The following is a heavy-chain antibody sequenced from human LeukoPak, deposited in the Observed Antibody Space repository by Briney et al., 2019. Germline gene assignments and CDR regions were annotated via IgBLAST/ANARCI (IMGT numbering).Heavy chain of an antibody. CDR1: GGTFSSYA. Sequence: GASVKVSCKASGGTFSSYAISWVRQAPGQGLEWMGGIIPIFGTANYAQKFQGRVTITADESTSTAYMELSSLRSEDTAVYYCARTLVIPNWFDPWGQGTLVTVS. CDR3: ARTLVIPNWFDP. D-gene: IGHD3-9*01. J-gene: IGHJ5*02. CDR2: IIPIFGTA. V-gene: IGHV1-69*01.